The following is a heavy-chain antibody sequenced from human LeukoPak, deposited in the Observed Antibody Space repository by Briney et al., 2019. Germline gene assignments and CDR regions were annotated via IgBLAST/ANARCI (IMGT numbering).Heavy chain of an antibody. CDR3: ARGGGDGYNYQGDY. CDR1: GYTFTSYD. D-gene: IGHD5-24*01. Sequence: SVKVSCKASGYTFTSYDINWVRQAPGQGLEWMGGIIPIFGTANYAQKFQGRVTITADESTSTAYMELSSLRSEDTAVYYCARGGGDGYNYQGDYWGQGTLVTVSS. CDR2: IIPIFGTA. V-gene: IGHV1-69*13. J-gene: IGHJ4*02.